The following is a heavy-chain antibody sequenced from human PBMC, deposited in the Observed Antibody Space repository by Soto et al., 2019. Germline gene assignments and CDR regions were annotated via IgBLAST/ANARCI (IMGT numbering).Heavy chain of an antibody. CDR1: GFTVSGNY. CDR3: ASTRGSSYDY. CDR2: IYNGGGT. V-gene: IGHV3-53*02. D-gene: IGHD6-6*01. Sequence: EVQLVETGGGLIQPGGSLRLSCAASGFTVSGNYMSWVREAPGKGLEWFSVIYNGGGTYYADSVKGRFTISRDNSKNTLYLQMNSQRAEDTAVYYCASTRGSSYDYWGQRTLVTVSS. J-gene: IGHJ4*02.